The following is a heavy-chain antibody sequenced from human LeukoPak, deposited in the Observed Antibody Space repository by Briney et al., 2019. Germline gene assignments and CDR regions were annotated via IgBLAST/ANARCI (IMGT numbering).Heavy chain of an antibody. V-gene: IGHV3-23*01. J-gene: IGHJ5*02. D-gene: IGHD3-22*01. CDR3: AKWAIDYSDSTGWPDP. CDR2: ISSSGVNT. Sequence: GGCRSLSCAVSRFTFRSFAMGWVRPAPGEGLEWVSAISSSGVNTYYTRSVKGRFTISRANSKNTLYLQMTRLRAEDTAVYYWAKWAIDYSDSTGWPDPCGERALVTASS. CDR1: RFTFRSFA.